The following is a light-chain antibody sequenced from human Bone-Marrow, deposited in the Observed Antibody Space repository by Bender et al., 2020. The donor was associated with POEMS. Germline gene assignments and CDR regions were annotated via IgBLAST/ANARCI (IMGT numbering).Light chain of an antibody. CDR3: CSYAGNYHVV. CDR2: DVS. J-gene: IGLJ2*01. CDR1: SSDVGSYNV. Sequence: QSALTQPASVSGSPGQSITISCTGTSSDVGSYNVVSWYQQHPGKAPKLMIYDVSKRPSGVPHHFSGSKSGNTASLTISGLQAEDEADYYCCSYAGNYHVVFGGGTKLTVL. V-gene: IGLV2-23*02.